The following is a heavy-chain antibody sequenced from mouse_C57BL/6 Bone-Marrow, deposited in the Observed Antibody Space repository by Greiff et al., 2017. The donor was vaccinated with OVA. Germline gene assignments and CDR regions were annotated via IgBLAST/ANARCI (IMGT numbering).Heavy chain of an antibody. V-gene: IGHV1-78*01. CDR2: IYPRDGST. CDR1: GYTFTDYT. Sequence: VQLQQSDAELVKPGASVKISCKVSGYTFTDYTIHWMKQRPEQGLEWIGDIYPRDGSTKYNEQFTGKTTLTADKSASTAYMQLNSLTSEDSAGYFCERGYYYAMDYWGQGTSVTVSS. CDR3: ERGYYYAMDY. J-gene: IGHJ4*01. D-gene: IGHD2-2*01.